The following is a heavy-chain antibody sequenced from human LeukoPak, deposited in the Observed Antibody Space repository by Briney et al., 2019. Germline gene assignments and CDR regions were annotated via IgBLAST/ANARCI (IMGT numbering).Heavy chain of an antibody. CDR1: GYSFTKYW. CDR3: ARRRDLYSGSYYPFDY. CDR2: IYPGEFDI. J-gene: IGHJ4*02. Sequence: GESLKISCKGSGYSFTKYWIGWVRQMPGKGLEWMGIIYPGEFDIRYSPSFQGQVTISADKSISTAYLQWSSLKASDTAMYYCARRRDLYSGSYYPFDYWGQGTQVTVSS. D-gene: IGHD1-26*01. V-gene: IGHV5-51*01.